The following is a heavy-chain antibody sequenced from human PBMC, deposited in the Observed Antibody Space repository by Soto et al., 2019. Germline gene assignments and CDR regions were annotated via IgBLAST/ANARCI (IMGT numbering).Heavy chain of an antibody. D-gene: IGHD6-19*01. V-gene: IGHV3-11*06. CDR1: GFTFSNYY. CDR2: ISSSSSYK. J-gene: IGHJ6*02. CDR3: ARNWQRPDFGAVAGHYYYGMDV. Sequence: GGSLRLSCAASGFTFSNYYMSWIRQAPGKGLEWVSYISSSSSYKNYADFKNGRFTISSDNAKHSLYLQMSIIGAEETAVYYCARNWQRPDFGAVAGHYYYGMDVWGQGTTVTVS.